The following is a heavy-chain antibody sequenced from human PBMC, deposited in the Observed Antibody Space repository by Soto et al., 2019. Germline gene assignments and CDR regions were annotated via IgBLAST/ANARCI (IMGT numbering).Heavy chain of an antibody. CDR3: VPFDWPNYYFDY. V-gene: IGHV3-11*01. CDR1: GFTFSDYY. J-gene: IGHJ4*02. Sequence: GGSLRLSCAASGFTFSDYYMSWIRQAPGKGLEWVSYISSSGSTIYYADSVKGRFTISRDNAKNSLYLQMNSLRAEDTAVYYCVPFDWPNYYFDYWGQGTLVTVS. CDR2: ISSSGSTI. D-gene: IGHD3-9*01.